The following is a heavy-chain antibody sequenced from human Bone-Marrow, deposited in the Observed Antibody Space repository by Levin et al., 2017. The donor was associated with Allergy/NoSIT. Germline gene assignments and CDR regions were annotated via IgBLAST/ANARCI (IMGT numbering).Heavy chain of an antibody. J-gene: IGHJ1*01. CDR1: GFTFSSYS. V-gene: IGHV3-48*01. CDR2: ISSDSSSI. CDR3: ATAGCGGGSCYPSLGGFQH. Sequence: PGGSLRLSCAASGFTFSSYSMNWVRQAPGKGLEWVSYISSDSSSIHNADSVKGRFTISRDNAKNSLYLQMNSLRAEDTAVYYCATAGCGGGSCYPSLGGFQHWGKGTLVTVSS. D-gene: IGHD2-15*01.